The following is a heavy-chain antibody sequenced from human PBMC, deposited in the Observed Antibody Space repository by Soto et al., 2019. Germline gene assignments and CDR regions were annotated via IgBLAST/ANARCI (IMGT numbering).Heavy chain of an antibody. J-gene: IGHJ6*02. CDR1: GGTFSSYA. V-gene: IGHV1-69*12. CDR2: IIPIFGTA. Sequence: QVQLVQSGAEVKKPGSSVKVSCKASGGTFSSYAISWVRQAPGQGLEWMGGIIPIFGTANYAQKFQGRVTSTADESTSTAYMGLXXXXXXXXXXXXXXXXXXXXXXYYGLDVWGQGTTVTV. CDR3: XXXXXXXXXYYGLDV.